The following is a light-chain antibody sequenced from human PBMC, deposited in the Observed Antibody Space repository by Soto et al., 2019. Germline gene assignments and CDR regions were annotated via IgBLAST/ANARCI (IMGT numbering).Light chain of an antibody. V-gene: IGKV1-39*01. CDR3: QQSYSTPRT. Sequence: DIQMPQSPSSLSASVGDRVTITCRASQTITRYLNWYQQKRGEAPKLLINAASTLQSGVPSRFSGSGSGTDFTLTISSLQREDFATYYCQQSYSTPRTFGQGTKVEIK. CDR2: AAS. CDR1: QTITRY. J-gene: IGKJ2*01.